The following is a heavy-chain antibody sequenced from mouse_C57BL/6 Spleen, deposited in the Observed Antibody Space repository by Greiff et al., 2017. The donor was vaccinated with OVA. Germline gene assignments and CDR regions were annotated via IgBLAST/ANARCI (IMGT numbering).Heavy chain of an antibody. CDR1: GFTFSDYG. J-gene: IGHJ4*01. D-gene: IGHD1-1*01. CDR3: ARVYGSSFAMDY. V-gene: IGHV5-17*01. Sequence: EVHLVESGGGLVKPGGSLKLSCAASGFTFSDYGMHWVRQAPEKGLEWVAYISSGSSTIYYADTVKGRFTISRDNAKNTLFLQMTSLRSEDTAMYYCARVYGSSFAMDYWGQGTSVTVSS. CDR2: ISSGSSTI.